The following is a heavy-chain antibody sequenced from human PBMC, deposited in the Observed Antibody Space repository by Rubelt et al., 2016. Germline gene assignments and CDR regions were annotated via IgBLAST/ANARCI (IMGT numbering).Heavy chain of an antibody. J-gene: IGHJ5*02. CDR2: IYYSGST. CDR1: GGSIGSYY. CDR3: ARAASSNWFDP. Sequence: QVQLQESGPGLVKPSETLSLTCTVSGGSIGSYYWSWIRQPPGKGLEWIGYIYYSGSTNYNPHRSGGLTSSVATSKNQFSLKLSSVTAADTAVYYCARAASSNWFDPWGQGTLVTVSS. V-gene: IGHV4-59*01. D-gene: IGHD6-25*01.